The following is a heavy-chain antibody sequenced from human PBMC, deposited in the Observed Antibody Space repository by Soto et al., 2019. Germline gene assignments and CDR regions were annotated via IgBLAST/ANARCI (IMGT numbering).Heavy chain of an antibody. D-gene: IGHD6-13*01. CDR1: GFSVSTSH. CDR2: IYSGGAT. Sequence: GGSLRLSCAAAGFSVSTSHISWVRQAPGRGLEWVSVIYSGGATHYAVSVKGRLIISRDKSKNTVDPQMNSLRAEDTAVYYCARHPERIAEIGWFDPWGQGTLVTVSS. J-gene: IGHJ5*02. V-gene: IGHV3-66*04. CDR3: ARHPERIAEIGWFDP.